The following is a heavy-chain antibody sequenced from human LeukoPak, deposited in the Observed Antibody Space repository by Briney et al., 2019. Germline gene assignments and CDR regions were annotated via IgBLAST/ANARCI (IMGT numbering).Heavy chain of an antibody. CDR2: VIGSGGTT. D-gene: IGHD5-18*01. Sequence: GGSLRLSCTTSGFTFSTYAMNWVRQAPGKGLEWVSIVIGSGGTTRYADSVKGRFTVSKDISKSTLYLQMNSLRAEDTAIYYCAKDRVPDGYYSIDYWGQGTVVIVSS. CDR1: GFTFSTYA. CDR3: AKDRVPDGYYSIDY. J-gene: IGHJ4*02. V-gene: IGHV3-23*01.